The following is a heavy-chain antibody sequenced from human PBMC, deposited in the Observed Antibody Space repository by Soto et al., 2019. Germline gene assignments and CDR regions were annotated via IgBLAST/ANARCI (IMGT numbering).Heavy chain of an antibody. CDR1: GGSISSSNW. D-gene: IGHD6-25*01. J-gene: IGHJ5*02. CDR3: ARPHGGSSGWDNWFDP. V-gene: IGHV4-4*02. Sequence: LSLTCAVSGGSISSSNWWSWVRQPPGKGLEWIGEIYHSGSTNYNPSLKSRVTMSVDKSKNQFSLMLSSVTAADTAVYYCARPHGGSSGWDNWFDPWGQGTLVTVSS. CDR2: IYHSGST.